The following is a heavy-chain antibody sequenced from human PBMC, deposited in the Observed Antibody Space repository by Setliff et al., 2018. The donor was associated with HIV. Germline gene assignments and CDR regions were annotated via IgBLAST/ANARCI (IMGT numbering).Heavy chain of an antibody. J-gene: IGHJ4*02. CDR3: ARVAGAHYFDT. CDR1: GGSFSGYY. V-gene: IGHV4-34*01. CDR2: INHGGST. D-gene: IGHD1-26*01. Sequence: SETLSLTCAVYGGSFSGYYWSWIRQPPGKGLEWIGEINHGGSTNYNPSLKSRVTISVDTSKNQFSLKLSSVTAADTAVYYCARVAGAHYFDTWGQGTLVTVSS.